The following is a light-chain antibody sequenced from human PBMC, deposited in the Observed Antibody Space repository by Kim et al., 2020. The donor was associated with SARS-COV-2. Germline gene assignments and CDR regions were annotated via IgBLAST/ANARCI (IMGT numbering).Light chain of an antibody. CDR2: GAS. J-gene: IGKJ1*01. V-gene: IGKV3-20*01. CDR3: QQYGSAPAT. CDR1: QTVTSNY. Sequence: DIVLTQSPGTLSLSPGERATLSCRASQTVTSNYLAWYQQKPGQAPRLLIYGASSRATGISDRFSGSGSGTDFTLTISRLEPEDFAVYYCQQYGSAPATFGQGTKVEIK.